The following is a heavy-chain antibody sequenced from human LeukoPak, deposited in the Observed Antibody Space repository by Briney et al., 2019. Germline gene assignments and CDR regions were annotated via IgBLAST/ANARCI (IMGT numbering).Heavy chain of an antibody. CDR3: ASPPYYMDV. Sequence: DSVKGRFTISRDNAKNSLYLQMNSLRAEDTAVYYCASPPYYMDVWGKGTTVTVSS. J-gene: IGHJ6*03. V-gene: IGHV3-7*01.